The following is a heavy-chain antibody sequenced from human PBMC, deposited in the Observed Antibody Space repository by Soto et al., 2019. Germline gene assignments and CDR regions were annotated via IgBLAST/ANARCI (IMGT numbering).Heavy chain of an antibody. CDR1: GYFISSGYY. D-gene: IGHD1-26*01. J-gene: IGHJ4*02. CDR3: ATLKKEPF. V-gene: IGHV4-38-2*02. CDR2: IFHSGST. Sequence: SETLSLTCSVSGYFISSGYYWGWIRQPPGKGLEWIGSIFHSGSTYYNPSLKSRVTISVDTSKNQLSLKLTSVTAADTAVYYCATLKKEPFWGQGTLVTVSS.